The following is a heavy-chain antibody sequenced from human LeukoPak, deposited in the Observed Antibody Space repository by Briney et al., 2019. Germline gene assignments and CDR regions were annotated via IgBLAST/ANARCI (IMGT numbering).Heavy chain of an antibody. CDR3: AKLMVRGVISDNWFDP. J-gene: IGHJ5*02. V-gene: IGHV3-23*01. Sequence: AGGSLRLSCAASGFTFSSYAMSWVRQAPGKGLEWVSAISGGGGSTYYADSVKGRFTISRDNSKNTLYLQMNSLRAEDTAVYYCAKLMVRGVISDNWFDPWGQGTLVTVSS. D-gene: IGHD3-10*01. CDR2: ISGGGGST. CDR1: GFTFSSYA.